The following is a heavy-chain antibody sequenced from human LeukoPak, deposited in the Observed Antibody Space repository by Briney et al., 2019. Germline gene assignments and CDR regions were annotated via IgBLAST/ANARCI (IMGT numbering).Heavy chain of an antibody. CDR3: AKGYIPNGVHNWFDP. CDR2: ISWNSGSI. J-gene: IGHJ5*02. Sequence: PGRSLRLSCAASGFTFDDYAMPWVRQAPGKGLEWVSGISWNSGSIGYADSVKGRFTISRDNAKNSLYLQMNSLRAEDTALYYCAKGYIPNGVHNWFDPWGQGTLVTVSS. CDR1: GFTFDDYA. D-gene: IGHD2-8*01. V-gene: IGHV3-9*01.